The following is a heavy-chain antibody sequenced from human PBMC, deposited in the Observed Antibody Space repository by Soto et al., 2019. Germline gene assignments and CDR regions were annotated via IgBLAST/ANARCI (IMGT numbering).Heavy chain of an antibody. J-gene: IGHJ4*02. CDR3: AHIDPEIVTVGGHGGFDY. CDR1: GFSLSTSGVG. V-gene: IGHV2-5*02. CDR2: IYWDDDK. Sequence: GSGPTLVNPTQTLTLTCTFSGFSLSTSGVGVGWIRQPPGKALEWLALIYWDDDKRYSPSLKSRLTITKDTSKNQVVLTMTNMDPVDTATYFCAHIDPEIVTVGGHGGFDYWGQGTLVTVSS. D-gene: IGHD5-12*01.